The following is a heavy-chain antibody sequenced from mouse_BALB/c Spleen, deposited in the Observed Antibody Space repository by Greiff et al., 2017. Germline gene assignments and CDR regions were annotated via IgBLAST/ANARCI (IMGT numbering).Heavy chain of an antibody. CDR1: SYTFTDYA. CDR3: ARDGKNAMDY. D-gene: IGHD2-1*01. J-gene: IGHJ4*01. Sequence: QVQLKESGPELVRPGVSVKISCKGSSYTFTDYAMHWVKQSHAKSLEWIGVISTYYGNTNYNQKFKGKATMTVDKSSSTAYMQLKSLTSEDSAVYYCARDGKNAMDYWGQGTSVTVSS. CDR2: ISTYYGNT. V-gene: IGHV1-67*01.